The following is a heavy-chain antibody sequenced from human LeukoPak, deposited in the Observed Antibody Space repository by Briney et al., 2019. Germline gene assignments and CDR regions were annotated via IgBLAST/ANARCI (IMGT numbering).Heavy chain of an antibody. V-gene: IGHV1-8*01. CDR3: ARALSWTTESYYYMDV. CDR2: MNTNSANT. J-gene: IGHJ6*03. D-gene: IGHD3/OR15-3a*01. CDR1: GYTFTSYD. Sequence: ASVKVTCKASGYTFTSYDVNWGRQATGQGLEWLGWMNTNSANTGYAQNFQGRVTMTMNTSITTAYMELSSLRSEDTAVYYCARALSWTTESYYYMDVWGKGTTVTVSS.